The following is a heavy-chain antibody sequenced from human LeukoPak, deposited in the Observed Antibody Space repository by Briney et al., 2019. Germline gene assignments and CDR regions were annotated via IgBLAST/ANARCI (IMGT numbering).Heavy chain of an antibody. V-gene: IGHV1-2*02. CDR3: ARGDIYWDY. CDR1: GYTFTAYY. D-gene: IGHD2-15*01. CDR2: IHPNSGGT. Sequence: ASVKVPCKASGYTFTAYYVRWVRQAPGQGPEWMGWIHPNSGGTKYAQNFQGRVTMARDTSITTAYMELSSLRSDDTAVYYCARGDIYWDYWGQGTQVTVSS. J-gene: IGHJ4*02.